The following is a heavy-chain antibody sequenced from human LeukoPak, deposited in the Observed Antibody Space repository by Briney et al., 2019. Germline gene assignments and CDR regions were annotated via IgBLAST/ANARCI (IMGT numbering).Heavy chain of an antibody. D-gene: IGHD1/OR15-1a*01. V-gene: IGHV3-49*03. Sequence: GGSLRLSCTGSGFRFIDYTMSWFRQPPGKGLEWVGFVRGYGGTTEYAASAEGSFTVSRDDSKSIAYLQMSSLKIEDTAVYYCARGRTLPNVKYYFDSWGQGTLVTVSS. J-gene: IGHJ4*02. CDR2: VRGYGGTT. CDR3: ARGRTLPNVKYYFDS. CDR1: GFRFIDYT.